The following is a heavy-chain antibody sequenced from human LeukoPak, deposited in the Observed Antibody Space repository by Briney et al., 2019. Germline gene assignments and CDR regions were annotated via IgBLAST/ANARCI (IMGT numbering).Heavy chain of an antibody. CDR3: ARDRVGGYSGYERYYGMDV. V-gene: IGHV3-23*01. CDR1: GFTFYTYA. Sequence: PGGSLRLSCAASGFTFYTYAMTWVRQAPGKGLEWVSSISGSGDNTYYADSVKGRFTISRDNSKNTLYLQMNSLRAGDTAVYYCARDRVGGYSGYERYYGMDVWGQGTTVTVSS. J-gene: IGHJ6*02. CDR2: ISGSGDNT. D-gene: IGHD5-12*01.